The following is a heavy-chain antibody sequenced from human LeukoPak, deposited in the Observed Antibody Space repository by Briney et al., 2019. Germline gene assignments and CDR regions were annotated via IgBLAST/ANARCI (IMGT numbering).Heavy chain of an antibody. CDR2: ISYDGSNK. CDR1: GFTFSSYG. D-gene: IGHD3-10*01. J-gene: IGHJ4*02. V-gene: IGHV3-30*03. CDR3: ATGRGYYGSGSPYYFNY. Sequence: SLRLSCAASGFTFSSYGMHWVRQAPGKGLEWVAVISYDGSNKYYADSVKGRFTISRDNSKNTLYLQMNSLRAEDTAVYYCATGRGYYGSGSPYYFNYWGQGTLVTVSS.